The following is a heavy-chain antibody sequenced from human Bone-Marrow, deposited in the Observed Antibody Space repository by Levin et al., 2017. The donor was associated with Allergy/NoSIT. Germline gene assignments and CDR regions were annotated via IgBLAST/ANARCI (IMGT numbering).Heavy chain of an antibody. D-gene: IGHD2-15*01. CDR2: IYTSGST. CDR3: ARDVAATPGSCWFDP. J-gene: IGHJ5*02. CDR1: GGSISSGSYY. Sequence: SQTLSLTCTVSGGSISSGSYYWSWIRQPAGKGLEWIGRIYTSGSTNYNPSLKSRVTISVDTSKNQFSLKLSSVTAADTAVYYCARDVAATPGSCWFDPWGQGTLVTVSS. V-gene: IGHV4-61*02.